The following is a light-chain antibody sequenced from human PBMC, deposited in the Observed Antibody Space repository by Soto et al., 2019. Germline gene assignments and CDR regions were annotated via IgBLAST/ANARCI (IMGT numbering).Light chain of an antibody. CDR2: RVN. Sequence: QSVLTQPPSASGTPGQRVSISCSGTTSNIGRNSVYWYQQLPGTAPKLLIYRVNQRPSGVPDRFSGSKFGTSASLAISGLRSEDEGDYYCAAWDDILNAYVFGSGTKVTVL. V-gene: IGLV1-47*01. CDR1: TSNIGRNS. J-gene: IGLJ1*01. CDR3: AAWDDILNAYV.